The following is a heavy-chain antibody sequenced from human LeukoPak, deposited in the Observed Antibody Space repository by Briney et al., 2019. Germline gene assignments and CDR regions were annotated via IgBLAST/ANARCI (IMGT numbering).Heavy chain of an antibody. J-gene: IGHJ4*02. CDR2: MKGSEE. V-gene: IGHV3-7*03. CDR1: GFIFSSYW. CDR3: ARDRFGEGPRAGTFDY. D-gene: IGHD3-10*01. Sequence: GGSLRLSCAASGFIFSSYWMSWVRQAPGKGLEWVAKMKGSEEYYVDSVKGRFTISRDNAKNSLYLQMNSLRAEDTAVYYCARDRFGEGPRAGTFDYWGQGTLVTVSS.